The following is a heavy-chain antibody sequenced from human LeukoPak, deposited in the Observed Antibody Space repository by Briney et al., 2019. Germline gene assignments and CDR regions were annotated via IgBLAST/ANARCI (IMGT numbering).Heavy chain of an antibody. CDR2: IIPILGIA. CDR3: ARDFIHYDFWSGYSVFDY. J-gene: IGHJ4*02. Sequence: SVKVSCKASGGTFSSYAISWVRQAPGQGLEWMGRIIPILGIANYAQKFQGRVTIIADKSTSTAYMELSSLRSEDTAVYYCARDFIHYDFWSGYSVFDYWGQGTLVTVSS. D-gene: IGHD3-3*01. V-gene: IGHV1-69*04. CDR1: GGTFSSYA.